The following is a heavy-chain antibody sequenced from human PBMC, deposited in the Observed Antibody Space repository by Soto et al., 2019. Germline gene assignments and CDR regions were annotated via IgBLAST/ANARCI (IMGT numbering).Heavy chain of an antibody. J-gene: IGHJ4*02. CDR1: GGSISSTNW. Sequence: QVQLQESGPGLVKPSGTLSLTCAVSGGSISSTNWWSWVRQSPGKGLEWIGEIYHSGSTNYNPSLKRRVPISVDKAKTQFSLRLNSVTAADTAVYYGARLYSSDGYLDYGGQGTLVTVSS. CDR3: ARLYSSDGYLDY. V-gene: IGHV4-4*02. CDR2: IYHSGST. D-gene: IGHD6-19*01.